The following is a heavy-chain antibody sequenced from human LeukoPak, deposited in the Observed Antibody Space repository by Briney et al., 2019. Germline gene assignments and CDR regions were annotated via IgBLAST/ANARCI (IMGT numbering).Heavy chain of an antibody. Sequence: PGGSLRLSCAGSGFTFSSYAISWVRQAPGKGLEWVSTISGSGGRIYYADSVKGRFTIPRDNSKNTLYLQMNSLRAEDTAVYYCAKNEYSSSSRGLNYYYGMDVWGQGTTVTVSS. CDR2: ISGSGGRI. D-gene: IGHD6-6*01. J-gene: IGHJ6*02. CDR3: AKNEYSSSSRGLNYYYGMDV. CDR1: GFTFSSYA. V-gene: IGHV3-23*01.